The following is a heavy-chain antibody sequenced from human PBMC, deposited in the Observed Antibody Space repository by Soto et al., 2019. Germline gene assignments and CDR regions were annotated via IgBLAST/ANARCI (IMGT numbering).Heavy chain of an antibody. CDR1: GGTFSSYA. D-gene: IGHD2-15*01. CDR3: ARGAVVVVAATPGLYYYYGMDV. V-gene: IGHV1-69*13. J-gene: IGHJ6*02. CDR2: IIPIFGTA. Sequence: ASVKVSCKASGGTFSSYAISWVRQAPGQGLEWMGGIIPIFGTANYAQKFQGRVTITADESTSTAYIELSSLRSEDTAVYYCARGAVVVVAATPGLYYYYGMDVWGQGTTVTVSS.